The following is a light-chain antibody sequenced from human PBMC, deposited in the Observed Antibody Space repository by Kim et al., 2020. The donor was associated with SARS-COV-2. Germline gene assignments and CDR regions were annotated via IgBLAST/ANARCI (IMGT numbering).Light chain of an antibody. CDR1: KLGDKY. CDR2: QHD. J-gene: IGLJ2*01. V-gene: IGLV3-1*01. Sequence: GSRRQTARITCSGDKLGDKYAFCYQQKPGQSPGLFMFQHDKRPSGISQRFSGSDSGNTAILTISGTRTIDEADYYCQAWDSSAAVLGGGTQLTVL. CDR3: QAWDSSAAV.